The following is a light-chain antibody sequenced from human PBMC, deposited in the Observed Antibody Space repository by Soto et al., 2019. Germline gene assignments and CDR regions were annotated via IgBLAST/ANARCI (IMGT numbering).Light chain of an antibody. CDR3: QSYDSSLSGSYV. Sequence: QSVLTQPPSVSGAPGQRVTISCTGSSSSIGAGYDVHWYQRLPGTAPKVLIYGNNNRPSGVPDRFSVSKSGTSASLAITGLQAEDEADYYCQSYDSSLSGSYVFGTGTKLTVL. CDR2: GNN. V-gene: IGLV1-40*01. J-gene: IGLJ1*01. CDR1: SSSIGAGYD.